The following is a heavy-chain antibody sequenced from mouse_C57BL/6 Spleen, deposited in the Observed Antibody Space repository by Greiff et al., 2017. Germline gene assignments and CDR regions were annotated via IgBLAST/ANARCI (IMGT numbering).Heavy chain of an antibody. CDR3: ARAPSYYAMDY. CDR1: GFTFSSYA. J-gene: IGHJ4*01. Sequence: EVKLVESGGGLVKPGGSLKLSCAASGFTFSSYAMSWVRQTPEKRLEWVATISDGGSYTYYPDNVKGRFTISRDNAKNNLYLQMSHLKSEDTAMYYCARAPSYYAMDYWGQGTSVTVSS. CDR2: ISDGGSYT. V-gene: IGHV5-4*03.